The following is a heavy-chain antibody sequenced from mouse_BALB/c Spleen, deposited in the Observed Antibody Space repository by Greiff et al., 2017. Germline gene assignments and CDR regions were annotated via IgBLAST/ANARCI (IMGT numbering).Heavy chain of an antibody. J-gene: IGHJ3*01. CDR3: ARDYDYDTWFAY. CDR1: GFTFSSFG. CDR2: ISSGSSTI. Sequence: EVKLLESGAGLVQPGGSRKISCAASGFTFSSFGMHWVRQAPEKGLEWVGYISSGSSTIYYADTVKGRFTISRDNPKNTLFLQMTSLRSEDTAMYYCARDYDYDTWFAYWGQGTLVTVSA. V-gene: IGHV5-17*02. D-gene: IGHD2-4*01.